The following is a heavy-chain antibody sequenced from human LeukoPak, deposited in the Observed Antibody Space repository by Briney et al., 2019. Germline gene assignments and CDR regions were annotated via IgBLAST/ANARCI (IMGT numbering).Heavy chain of an antibody. CDR3: TRGRGFLEGLAV. CDR2: MNPKSGNT. Sequence: ASVKVSCKASGYTFTNYDIHWVRQATGQGLEWMGWMNPKSGNTGYAQRVQGRVTMTRNTSITTAYMDLRSLKSDDTAIYYCTRGRGFLEGLAVWGQGTTVTVFS. D-gene: IGHD3-3*01. V-gene: IGHV1-8*01. J-gene: IGHJ6*02. CDR1: GYTFTNYD.